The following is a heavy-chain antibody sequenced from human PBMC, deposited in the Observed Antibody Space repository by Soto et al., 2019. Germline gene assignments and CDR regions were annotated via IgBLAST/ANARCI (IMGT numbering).Heavy chain of an antibody. V-gene: IGHV4-59*01. J-gene: IGHJ5*01. Sequence: KSSETLSLTCTVSGDSITSSFWSWIRQSPGKGLEWIAYIHYSGSTYYSPSLKSRLTISLDTSKSQFSLKLSSVTAADTAVYYCASLGGWGGFDSWGQGILVTVSS. CDR3: ASLGGWGGFDS. CDR1: GDSITSSF. D-gene: IGHD3-10*01. CDR2: IHYSGST.